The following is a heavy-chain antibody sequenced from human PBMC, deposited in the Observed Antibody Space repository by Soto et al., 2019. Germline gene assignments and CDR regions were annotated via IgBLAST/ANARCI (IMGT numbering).Heavy chain of an antibody. CDR3: ARVITGTNYGMDV. CDR1: GDSVSSNSAA. CDR2: TYYRSKWYN. Sequence: SQTLSLTCAISGDSVSSNSAAWNLIRQSPSRGLEWLGRTYYRSKWYNEYAVSVKSRITINPDTSKNQFSLQLNSVTPEDTAVYHCARVITGTNYGMDVWGQGTTVTVSS. J-gene: IGHJ6*02. D-gene: IGHD1-20*01. V-gene: IGHV6-1*01.